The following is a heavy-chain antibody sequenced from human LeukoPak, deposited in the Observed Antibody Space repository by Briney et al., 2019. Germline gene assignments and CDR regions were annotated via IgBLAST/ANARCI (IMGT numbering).Heavy chain of an antibody. V-gene: IGHV3-30-3*01. CDR3: ARGLFPSPVEMATPREGFGY. Sequence: GGSLRLSCAASGFTFGSYAMHWVRQAPGKGLEWVAVISYDGSNKYYADSVKGRFTISRDNSKNTLYLQMNSLRAEDTAVYYCARGLFPSPVEMATPREGFGYWGQGTLVTVSS. CDR1: GFTFGSYA. J-gene: IGHJ4*02. D-gene: IGHD5-12*01. CDR2: ISYDGSNK.